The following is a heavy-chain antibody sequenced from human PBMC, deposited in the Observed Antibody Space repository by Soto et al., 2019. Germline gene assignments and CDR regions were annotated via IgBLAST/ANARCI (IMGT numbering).Heavy chain of an antibody. CDR2: IIPSFGTA. V-gene: IGHV1-69*01. CDR3: DRERSDGYVSDAFDI. Sequence: QVQLLQSGAEVKKPGWSVKVSCKASGGTFSSYAISWVRQAPGQGLEWMGGIIPSFGTANYAQTFQGRVTITEDESTSTACTALRSRRSEVTVVYYCDRERSDGYVSDAFDIWGQGKMVTVSS. CDR1: GGTFSSYA. D-gene: IGHD5-12*01. J-gene: IGHJ3*02.